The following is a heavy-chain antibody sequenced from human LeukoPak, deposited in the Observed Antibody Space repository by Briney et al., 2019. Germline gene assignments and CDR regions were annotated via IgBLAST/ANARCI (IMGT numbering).Heavy chain of an antibody. CDR3: ARVSAASFNY. Sequence: SETLSLTCTVSGGSISSYYWSWIRQPPGKGLEWIGYIYYGGSTNYNPSLKSRVTISVDTSKNQFSLKLSSVTAADTAVCYCARVSAASFNYWGQGTLVTVSS. CDR1: GGSISSYY. CDR2: IYYGGST. V-gene: IGHV4-59*01. J-gene: IGHJ4*02. D-gene: IGHD6-13*01.